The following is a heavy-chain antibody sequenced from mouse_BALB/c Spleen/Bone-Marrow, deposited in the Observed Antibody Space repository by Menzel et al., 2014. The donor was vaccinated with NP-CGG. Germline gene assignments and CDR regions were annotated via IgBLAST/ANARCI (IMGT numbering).Heavy chain of an antibody. CDR3: ARRFITTAAWFAY. CDR1: GCTFTDYS. J-gene: IGHJ3*01. V-gene: IGHV1S29*02. D-gene: IGHD1-2*01. Sequence: VQLQQSGPELVKPGASVKISCKASGCTFTDYSMHWVKQSHGKSLEWIGYIYPYNGGTGYNQKFKSKATLTVDNSSSTAYMERRSLTSEDSAVYYCARRFITTAAWFAYWGQGTLVTVSA. CDR2: IYPYNGGT.